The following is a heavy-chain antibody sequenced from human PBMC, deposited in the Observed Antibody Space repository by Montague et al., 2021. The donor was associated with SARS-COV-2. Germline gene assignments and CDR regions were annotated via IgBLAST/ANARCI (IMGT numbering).Heavy chain of an antibody. J-gene: IGHJ3*02. CDR2: IYYSGST. V-gene: IGHV4-59*01. D-gene: IGHD3-10*01. Sequence: SETLSLTCTVSGGSISSYYWSWIRQPPGKGLEWIGYIYYSGSTNYNPSLKSRVTISVDTSKNQFSLKLSSVTAADTAVYYCAREVWFGELHDAFDIWGQGTMVTVSS. CDR3: AREVWFGELHDAFDI. CDR1: GGSISSYY.